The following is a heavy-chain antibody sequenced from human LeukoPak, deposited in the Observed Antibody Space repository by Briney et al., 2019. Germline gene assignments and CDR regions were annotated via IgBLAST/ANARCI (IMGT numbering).Heavy chain of an antibody. CDR2: ISAYNGNT. J-gene: IGHJ4*02. Sequence: ASVKVSCKASGYTFTSYGISWVRQAPGQGLEWMGWISAYNGNTNYAQKLQGRVTMTRDMSTSAVYMELSSLRSEDTAVYYCARAPNSYGYWGYFDYWGQGTLVTVSS. CDR3: ARAPNSYGYWGYFDY. CDR1: GYTFTSYG. D-gene: IGHD5-18*01. V-gene: IGHV1-18*01.